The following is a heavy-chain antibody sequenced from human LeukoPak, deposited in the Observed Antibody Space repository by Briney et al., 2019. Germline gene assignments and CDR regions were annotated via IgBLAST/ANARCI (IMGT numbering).Heavy chain of an antibody. D-gene: IGHD2-21*02. V-gene: IGHV3-21*01. Sequence: GGSLRLSCAASGFTFSSYSMNWVRQAPGKGLEWVSSISSSSSYIYYADSVKGRFTISRDNAKNSLYLQMNSLRAEDTAVYYCARGLEHVVVTAMGYWGQGTLVTVSS. J-gene: IGHJ4*02. CDR1: GFTFSSYS. CDR3: ARGLEHVVVTAMGY. CDR2: ISSSSSYI.